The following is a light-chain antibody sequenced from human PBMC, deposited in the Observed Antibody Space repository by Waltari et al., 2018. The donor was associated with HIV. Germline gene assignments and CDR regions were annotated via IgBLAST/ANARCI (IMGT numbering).Light chain of an antibody. CDR2: GAS. V-gene: IGKV3-15*01. J-gene: IGKJ5*01. Sequence: IVMTQSPATLSVSPGERATLSCRASQSVSSNLAWYQQKPGQAPGLLIYGASTRATGIPAMFSGSGSGTEFTLTISSLQSEDFAVYDCQQYNNLPPAITFGQGTRLEIK. CDR3: QQYNNLPPAIT. CDR1: QSVSSN.